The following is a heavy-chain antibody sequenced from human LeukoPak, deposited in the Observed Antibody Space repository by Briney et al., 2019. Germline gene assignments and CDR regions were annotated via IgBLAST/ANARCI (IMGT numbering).Heavy chain of an antibody. CDR3: ARPHMAGLGFDP. J-gene: IGHJ5*02. V-gene: IGHV3-74*01. CDR2: INSDGSST. Sequence: PGGSLRLSCAASGFTFSSYWMHWVRQAPGKGLVWVSRINSDGSSTSYADSVKGRFTISRDNAKNTLYLQMNSLRAEDTAVYYCARPHMAGLGFDPWGQGNLVTVSS. D-gene: IGHD2-21*01. CDR1: GFTFSSYW.